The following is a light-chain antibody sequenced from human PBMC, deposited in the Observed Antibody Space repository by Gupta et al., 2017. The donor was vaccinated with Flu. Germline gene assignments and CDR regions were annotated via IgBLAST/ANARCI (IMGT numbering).Light chain of an antibody. CDR1: QSISSW. V-gene: IGKV1-5*03. CDR3: QQYNTYPLT. CDR2: KAS. Sequence: GDRVTITCRASQSISSWLAWYQQKPGKAPNLLIYKASSLEGGVPSRFSGSGSGTEFTLTISSLQPDDFATYYCQQYNTYPLTFGGGTKVEI. J-gene: IGKJ4*01.